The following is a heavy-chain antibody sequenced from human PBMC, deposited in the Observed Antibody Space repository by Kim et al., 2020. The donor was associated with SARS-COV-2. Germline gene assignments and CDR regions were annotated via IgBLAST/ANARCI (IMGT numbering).Heavy chain of an antibody. CDR3: ARDKSPMVRGVIPYFGY. Sequence: GGSLRLSCAASGFTFDDYGMSWVRQAPGKGLEWVSVINWNGGGTGYADSVKGRFTISRDNAKNSLYLQMNSLRAEDTALYYCARDKSPMVRGVIPYFGYWGQGTLVTVSS. J-gene: IGHJ4*02. CDR1: GFTFDDYG. D-gene: IGHD3-10*01. CDR2: INWNGGGT. V-gene: IGHV3-20*04.